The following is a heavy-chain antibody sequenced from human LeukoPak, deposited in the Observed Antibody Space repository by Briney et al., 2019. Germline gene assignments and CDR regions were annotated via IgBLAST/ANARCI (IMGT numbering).Heavy chain of an antibody. Sequence: GGSLRLSCVVSGFSFSSHSMNCVRQAPGKGLEWVSFISDSSSYIYYAASVKGRFTISRDNAKNSLFLQMNSLRAEDTAVYYCARDFRWNDVLDSWGQGALVTVSS. D-gene: IGHD1-1*01. CDR3: ARDFRWNDVLDS. CDR2: ISDSSSYI. CDR1: GFSFSSHS. J-gene: IGHJ4*02. V-gene: IGHV3-21*01.